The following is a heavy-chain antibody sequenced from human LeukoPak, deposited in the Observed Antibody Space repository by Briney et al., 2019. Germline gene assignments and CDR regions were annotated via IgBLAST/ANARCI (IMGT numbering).Heavy chain of an antibody. CDR3: ARGGTYYYESSDV. D-gene: IGHD3-22*01. Sequence: GGSLRLSCAASGFTISSYAMHWVRQAPGKGLEWVAVISYDGSNKYYADSVRGRFTISRDNSKNTLYLQMNSLRAEDTAVYYCARGGTYYYESSDVWGQGTLVTVSS. J-gene: IGHJ4*02. V-gene: IGHV3-30-3*01. CDR2: ISYDGSNK. CDR1: GFTISSYA.